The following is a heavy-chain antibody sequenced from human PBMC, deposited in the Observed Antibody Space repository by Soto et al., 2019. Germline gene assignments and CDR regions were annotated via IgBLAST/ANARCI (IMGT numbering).Heavy chain of an antibody. D-gene: IGHD2-2*01. Sequence: QVQLVQSGAEVKKPGSSLKVSCKASGGTFTNYAFSWVRQAPGQGLEWMGGIIPVFGTPDYAQKFQGRVTITADESTRTASMELSSLRSDDTAVYYCARERSVGYCITPTCPNPFYYSAMDVWGQGTTVTVSS. CDR3: ARERSVGYCITPTCPNPFYYSAMDV. CDR2: IIPVFGTP. J-gene: IGHJ6*02. V-gene: IGHV1-69*12. CDR1: GGTFTNYA.